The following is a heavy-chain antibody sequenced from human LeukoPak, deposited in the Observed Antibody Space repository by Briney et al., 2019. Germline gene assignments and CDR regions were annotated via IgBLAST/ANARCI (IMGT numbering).Heavy chain of an antibody. Sequence: GGSLRLSCAASGFXFSTYSMNWVRQAPGKGLEWVSDIGGSSTTIFYAETVKGRFTISRDNAKNSLYLQLSGLRAEDTAAYYCARDAYYSDFSGYHFDYWGQGTLVTVSS. CDR1: GFXFSTYS. CDR3: ARDAYYSDFSGYHFDY. J-gene: IGHJ4*02. V-gene: IGHV3-48*01. CDR2: IGGSSTTI. D-gene: IGHD3-22*01.